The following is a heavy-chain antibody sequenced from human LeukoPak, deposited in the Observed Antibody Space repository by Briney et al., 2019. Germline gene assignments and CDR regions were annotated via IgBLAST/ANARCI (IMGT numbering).Heavy chain of an antibody. CDR1: GFTFSSYS. V-gene: IGHV3-21*01. CDR3: ARAADFYFDY. J-gene: IGHJ4*02. Sequence: GGSLRLSCAASGFTFSSYSMNWVRQAPGKGLEWVSSISSSSTYKYYADSVKGRSTISRDNAKNSLYLQMNSLRAEDTAVYYCARAADFYFDYWGQGTLVTVSS. CDR2: ISSSSTYK. D-gene: IGHD3/OR15-3a*01.